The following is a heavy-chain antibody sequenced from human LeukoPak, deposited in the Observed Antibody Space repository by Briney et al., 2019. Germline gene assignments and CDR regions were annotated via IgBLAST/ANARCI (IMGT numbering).Heavy chain of an antibody. Sequence: SETLSLTCAVYGGSFSGYYWSWIRQPPGKGLEWIGEINHSGSTNYNPSLKSRVTISVDTSKNQFSLKLSSVTAADTAVYYCARVFKGGSYDWFDPWGQGTLVTVSS. D-gene: IGHD1-26*01. V-gene: IGHV4-34*01. J-gene: IGHJ5*02. CDR3: ARVFKGGSYDWFDP. CDR2: INHSGST. CDR1: GGSFSGYY.